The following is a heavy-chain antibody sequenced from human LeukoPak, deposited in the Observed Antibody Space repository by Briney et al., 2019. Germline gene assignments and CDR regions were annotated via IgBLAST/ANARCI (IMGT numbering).Heavy chain of an antibody. CDR2: ISSSSSYI. CDR3: ARDLAGLGNAFDI. Sequence: GGSLRLSCAASGFTFSSYSMNWVRQPPGKGLEWVSSISSSSSYIYYADSVKGRLTISRDNAKNSLYLQMNSLRAEDTAVYYCARDLAGLGNAFDIWGQGTMVTVSS. D-gene: IGHD3-3*02. J-gene: IGHJ3*02. CDR1: GFTFSSYS. V-gene: IGHV3-21*01.